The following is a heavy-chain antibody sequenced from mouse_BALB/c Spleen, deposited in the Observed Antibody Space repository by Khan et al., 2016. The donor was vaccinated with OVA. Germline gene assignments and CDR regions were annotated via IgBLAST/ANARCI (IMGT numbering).Heavy chain of an antibody. Sequence: EVELVESGGDLVKPGGSLKLSCAASGFTFSSYGMSWVRQTPDKRLEWVAAISSGGSYTYYPDSLKGRFTISRDNAKNTLYLQMSSLKSEDTAMYYCARQPSYYEGSDMDYWGQGTSVTVSS. V-gene: IGHV5-6*01. CDR2: ISSGGSYT. D-gene: IGHD2-12*01. CDR3: ARQPSYYEGSDMDY. J-gene: IGHJ4*01. CDR1: GFTFSSYG.